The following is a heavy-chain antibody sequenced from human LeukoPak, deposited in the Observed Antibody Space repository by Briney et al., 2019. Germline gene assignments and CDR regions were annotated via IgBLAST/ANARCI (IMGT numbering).Heavy chain of an antibody. CDR1: GGSISSYY. J-gene: IGHJ4*02. D-gene: IGHD3-22*01. CDR2: IYTSGST. CDR3: ARDRYYDSSGYLPFDY. V-gene: IGHV4-4*07. Sequence: PSETLSLTCTVSGGSISSYYWSWIRQPAGKGLEWIGRIYTSGSTNYNPSLKSRVTMPVDTSKNQFSLKLSSVTAADTAVYYCARDRYYDSSGYLPFDYWGQGTLVTVSS.